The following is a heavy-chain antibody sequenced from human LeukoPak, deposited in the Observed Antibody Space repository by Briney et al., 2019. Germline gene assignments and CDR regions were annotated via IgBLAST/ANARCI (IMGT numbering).Heavy chain of an antibody. CDR2: IDSGGST. J-gene: IGHJ5*02. Sequence: GGSLRLSCAAAGFSVSRNYMSWVRQAPGKGLEWVSVIDSGGSTYHADSVEGRFTISRHNSKNTVYLQMNSLRGEDTAVYYCARIEAPNWFDPWGQGTLVTVSS. CDR1: GFSVSRNY. CDR3: ARIEAPNWFDP. V-gene: IGHV3-53*04.